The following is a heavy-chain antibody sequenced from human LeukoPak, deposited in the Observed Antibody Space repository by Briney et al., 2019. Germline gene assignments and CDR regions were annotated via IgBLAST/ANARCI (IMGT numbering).Heavy chain of an antibody. CDR3: AKDPPYYYDSSGSFDY. CDR1: GFTFSSYW. V-gene: IGHV3-23*01. Sequence: GGSLRLSCAASGFTFSSYWMSWVRQAPGKGLEWVSAISGSGGSTYYADSVKGRFTISRDNSKNTLYLQMNSLRAEDTAVYYCAKDPPYYYDSSGSFDYWGQGTPVTVSS. J-gene: IGHJ4*02. D-gene: IGHD3-22*01. CDR2: ISGSGGST.